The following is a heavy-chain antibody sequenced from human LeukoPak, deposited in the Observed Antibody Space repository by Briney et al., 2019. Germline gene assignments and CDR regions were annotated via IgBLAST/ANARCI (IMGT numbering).Heavy chain of an antibody. Sequence: ASVKVSCKVSGYTLTELSMHWVRQAPGKGLEWMGGFDPEDGETIYAQKFQGRVTITRNTSISTAYMELSSLRSEDTAVYYCARGARDVLVVNLPNYYYYIDVWGKGTTVTVSS. CDR1: GYTLTELS. CDR2: FDPEDGET. J-gene: IGHJ6*03. V-gene: IGHV1-24*01. CDR3: ARGARDVLVVNLPNYYYYIDV. D-gene: IGHD3-22*01.